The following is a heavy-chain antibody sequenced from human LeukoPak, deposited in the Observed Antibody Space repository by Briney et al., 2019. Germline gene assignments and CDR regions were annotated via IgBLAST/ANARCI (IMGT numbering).Heavy chain of an antibody. Sequence: GGSLRLSCAASGFTFSSYGMHWVRQAPGKGLEWVAVIRCDGSNKYYADSVEGRFTISRDNSKNTLYLQMNSLRAEDTAVYYCARDNQPYCSSTSCYAGAHWFDPWGQRTLVTVSS. D-gene: IGHD2-2*01. CDR2: IRCDGSNK. V-gene: IGHV3-33*01. J-gene: IGHJ5*02. CDR3: ARDNQPYCSSTSCYAGAHWFDP. CDR1: GFTFSSYG.